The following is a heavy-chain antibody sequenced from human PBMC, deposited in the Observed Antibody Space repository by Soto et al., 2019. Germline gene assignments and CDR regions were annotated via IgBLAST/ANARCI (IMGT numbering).Heavy chain of an antibody. Sequence: PVESLKISCKGSWYSFTSYWISWVRQGPGKGLEWMGRVDPSDSYTNYSPSFQGHGTISADKSISTAYLQWSSLKASDTAMYYCALSPPSGGLYCSSTRRYESHMDVWGQRTTVTAAX. CDR1: WYSFTSYW. CDR3: ALSPPSGGLYCSSTRRYESHMDV. V-gene: IGHV5-10-1*01. D-gene: IGHD2-2*01. J-gene: IGHJ6*01. CDR2: VDPSDSYT.